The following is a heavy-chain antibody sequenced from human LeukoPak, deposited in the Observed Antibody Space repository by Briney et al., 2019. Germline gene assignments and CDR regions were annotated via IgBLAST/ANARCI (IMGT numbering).Heavy chain of an antibody. CDR3: ARVVVVPAAMPRGYYYYYYMDV. CDR1: GYTFTSYG. D-gene: IGHD2-2*01. J-gene: IGHJ6*03. CDR2: ISAYNGNT. V-gene: IGHV1-18*01. Sequence: GASVKVSCKASGYTFTSYGISWVRQAPGQGLEWMGWISAYNGNTNYAQKLQGRVTMTTDTSTSTAYMELRSLRSDDTAVYYCARVVVVPAAMPRGYYYYYYMDVWGKGTTVTISS.